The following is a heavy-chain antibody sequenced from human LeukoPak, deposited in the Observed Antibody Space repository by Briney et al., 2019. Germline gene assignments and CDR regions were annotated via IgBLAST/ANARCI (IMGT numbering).Heavy chain of an antibody. D-gene: IGHD2-2*01. V-gene: IGHV1-2*06. J-gene: IGHJ6*02. CDR2: INPNSGGT. Sequence: GASVKVSCKPSGYTFTSFYMHWVRQAPGQGLEWMGRINPNSGGTNYAQKFQGRVTMTRDTSISTTHMELSRLRSDDTAVYYCAREKVRQSGMDVWGQGTTVTVSS. CDR3: AREKVRQSGMDV. CDR1: GYTFTSFY.